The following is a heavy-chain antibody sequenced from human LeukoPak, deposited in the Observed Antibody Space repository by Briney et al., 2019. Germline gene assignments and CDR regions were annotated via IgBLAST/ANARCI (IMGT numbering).Heavy chain of an antibody. CDR2: ISWNRGSI. V-gene: IGHV3-9*01. J-gene: IGHJ4*02. CDR1: GFTFDDYA. CDR3: AKDRDSSSWYYFDY. Sequence: GRSLRLSCAASGFTFDDYAMHWVRQAPGKGLEWVSGISWNRGSIGYADSVKGRFTISRDNAKNSLYLQMNSLRAEDTALYYCAKDRDSSSWYYFDYWGQGTLVTVSS. D-gene: IGHD6-13*01.